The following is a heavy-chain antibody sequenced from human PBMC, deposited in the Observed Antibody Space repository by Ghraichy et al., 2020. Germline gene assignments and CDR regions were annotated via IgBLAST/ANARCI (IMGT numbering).Heavy chain of an antibody. V-gene: IGHV4-34*01. CDR3: ASLRGLGY. J-gene: IGHJ4*02. CDR1: GGSFSGYY. CDR2: INHSGST. Sequence: SETLSLTCAVYGGSFSGYYWSWIRQPPGKGLEWIGEINHSGSTNYNPSLKSRVTTSVDTSKNQFSLKLSSVTAADTAVYYCASLRGLGYWGQGTLVTVSS.